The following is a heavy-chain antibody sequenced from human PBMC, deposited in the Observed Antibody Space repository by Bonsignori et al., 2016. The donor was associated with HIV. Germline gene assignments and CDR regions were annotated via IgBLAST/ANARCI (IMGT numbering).Heavy chain of an antibody. CDR2: ISAYNGNT. Sequence: WVRQAPGQGLEWMGWISAYNGNTNYAQKLQGRVTMTTDTSTSTAYMELRSLRSDDTAVYYCATSIMVFGVVMPSHYYYYMDVWGKGTTVTISS. CDR3: ATSIMVFGVVMPSHYYYYMDV. V-gene: IGHV1-18*01. J-gene: IGHJ6*03. D-gene: IGHD3-3*01.